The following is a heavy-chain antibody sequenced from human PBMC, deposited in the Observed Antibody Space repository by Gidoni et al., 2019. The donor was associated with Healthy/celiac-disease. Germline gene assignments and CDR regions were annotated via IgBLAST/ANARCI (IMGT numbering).Heavy chain of an antibody. Sequence: QVQLVASGGGVVQPGRSLRLSCAASGFPFSSYAMHWVRQAPGKGLEWVAVISYDGSNKYYADSVKGRFTISRDNSKNTLYLQMNSLRAEDTAVYYCAREERGDSGSYPFDYWGQGTLVTVSS. D-gene: IGHD1-26*01. CDR1: GFPFSSYA. J-gene: IGHJ4*02. CDR3: AREERGDSGSYPFDY. V-gene: IGHV3-30-3*01. CDR2: ISYDGSNK.